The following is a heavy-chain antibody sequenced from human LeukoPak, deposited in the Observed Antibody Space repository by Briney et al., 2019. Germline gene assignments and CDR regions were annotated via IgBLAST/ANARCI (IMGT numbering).Heavy chain of an antibody. CDR3: AKDLEQWLVPSLFDY. D-gene: IGHD6-19*01. CDR2: ISGSGGST. Sequence: GGSLRLSCAASGFTFSSYAMSWVRQAPGKGLEWVSAISGSGGSTYYADPVKGRFTISRDNSKNTLYLQMNSLRAEDTAVYYCAKDLEQWLVPSLFDYWGQGTLVTVSS. J-gene: IGHJ4*02. V-gene: IGHV3-23*01. CDR1: GFTFSSYA.